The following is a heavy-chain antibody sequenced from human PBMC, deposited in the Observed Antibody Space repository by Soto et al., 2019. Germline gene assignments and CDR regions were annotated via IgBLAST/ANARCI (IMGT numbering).Heavy chain of an antibody. CDR2: ISAHNGNT. J-gene: IGHJ4*02. CDR3: ARDYCSGGNCYLLFDS. Sequence: QVQLVQSGAEVKKPGASVKVSCKASGYTFNSYGISWVRQAPGRGLEWMGWISAHNGNTNYAQKFQGRVTMTTDTATSQAYMELRSLRSDDTAVYYCARDYCSGGNCYLLFDSWGQGTLVTVSS. V-gene: IGHV1-18*01. D-gene: IGHD2-15*01. CDR1: GYTFNSYG.